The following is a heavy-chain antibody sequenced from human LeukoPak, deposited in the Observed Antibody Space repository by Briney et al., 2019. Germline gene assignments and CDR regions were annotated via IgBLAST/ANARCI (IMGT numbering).Heavy chain of an antibody. J-gene: IGHJ4*02. D-gene: IGHD3-9*01. V-gene: IGHV3-23*01. Sequence: PGGSLRLSCAASGFTFSSYAMSWVRQAPGKGLEWVSAISGSGGSTYYADSVKGRFTISRDNSKNTLYLQMNSLRAEDTAVYYCAKELLRYFDWLFSGFDYWGQGTLVTVSS. CDR3: AKELLRYFDWLFSGFDY. CDR2: ISGSGGST. CDR1: GFTFSSYA.